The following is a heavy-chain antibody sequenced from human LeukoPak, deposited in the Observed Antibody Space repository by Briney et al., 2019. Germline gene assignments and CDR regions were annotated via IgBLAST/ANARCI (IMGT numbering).Heavy chain of an antibody. CDR1: GFTFSSYS. CDR3: ARDRHRMGSYYDAFDI. J-gene: IGHJ3*02. Sequence: GGSLRLSCAASGFTFSSYSMNWVRQAPGKGLEWVSSISSSSSYIYYADSVKGRFTISRDNAKNSLYLQMNSLRAEDTAVYYCARDRHRMGSYYDAFDIWGQGTMVTVSS. D-gene: IGHD1-26*01. V-gene: IGHV3-21*01. CDR2: ISSSSSYI.